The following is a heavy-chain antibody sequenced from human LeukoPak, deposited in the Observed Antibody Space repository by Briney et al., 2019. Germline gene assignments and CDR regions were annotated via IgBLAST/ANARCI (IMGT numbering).Heavy chain of an antibody. CDR3: ARDIDFSWFDP. J-gene: IGHJ5*02. CDR2: IYSGGST. Sequence: GGSLRLSCAASGFTFSSYAMSWVRQAPGKGLEWVSVIYSGGSTYYADSVKGRFTISRDNSKNTLYLQMNSLRAEDTAVYYCARDIDFSWFDPWGQGTLVTVSS. CDR1: GFTFSSYA. D-gene: IGHD3-3*01. V-gene: IGHV3-53*01.